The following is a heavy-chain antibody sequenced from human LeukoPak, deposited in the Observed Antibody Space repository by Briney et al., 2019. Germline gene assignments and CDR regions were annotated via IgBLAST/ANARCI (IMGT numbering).Heavy chain of an antibody. D-gene: IGHD3-16*01. J-gene: IGHJ6*02. V-gene: IGHV3-23*01. Sequence: GGSLRLSCAASGFTFSSYPMSWVRQAPGKGLEWVSGINDRGGSTYNADSVKGRFTISRDNSKNTLYLQMNSLRVEDTAVYYCAKAFGLSRHGMDVWGQGTTVTVS. CDR3: AKAFGLSRHGMDV. CDR1: GFTFSSYP. CDR2: INDRGGST.